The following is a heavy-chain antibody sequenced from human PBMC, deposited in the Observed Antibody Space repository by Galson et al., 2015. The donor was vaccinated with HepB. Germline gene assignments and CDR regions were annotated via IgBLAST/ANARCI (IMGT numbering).Heavy chain of an antibody. Sequence: TLSLTCTVSGGSISTYFWNWIRQPAGKGLEWIGRIYNSGSTDYNPSLKSRVSMSINTSKNQFSLRLFSVTAADSAVYYCARGMKGFDSWGQGTVVTVSS. J-gene: IGHJ4*02. CDR3: ARGMKGFDS. CDR2: IYNSGST. V-gene: IGHV4-4*07. CDR1: GGSISTYF.